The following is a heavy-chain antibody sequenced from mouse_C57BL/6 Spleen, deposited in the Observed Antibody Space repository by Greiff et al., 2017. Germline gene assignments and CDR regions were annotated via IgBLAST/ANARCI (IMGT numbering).Heavy chain of an antibody. D-gene: IGHD1-1*01. Sequence: QVQLQQPGAELVMPGASVKLSCKASGYTFTSYWMLWVKQRPGQGLAWIGEIDPSDSYTNYNQKFKGKSTLTVDKSSSTAYMQLSSLTSEDSAVYYCARYYKGDFEVWGTGTTVTVSS. CDR3: ARYYKGDFEV. CDR2: IDPSDSYT. V-gene: IGHV1-69*01. CDR1: GYTFTSYW. J-gene: IGHJ1*03.